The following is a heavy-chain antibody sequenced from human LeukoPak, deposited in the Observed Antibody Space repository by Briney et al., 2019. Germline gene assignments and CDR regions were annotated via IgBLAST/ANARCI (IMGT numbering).Heavy chain of an antibody. CDR3: AKDQVVPAAIYWFDP. Sequence: GGSLRLSCAASGFTFSSYAMSWVRQAPGKGLEWVSSIVGSGGSTYYADSVKGRFTISRDNSKNTLYLQMNSLRAEDTAVYYCAKDQVVPAAIYWFDPWGQGTLVTVSS. D-gene: IGHD2-2*02. CDR2: IVGSGGST. V-gene: IGHV3-23*01. J-gene: IGHJ5*02. CDR1: GFTFSSYA.